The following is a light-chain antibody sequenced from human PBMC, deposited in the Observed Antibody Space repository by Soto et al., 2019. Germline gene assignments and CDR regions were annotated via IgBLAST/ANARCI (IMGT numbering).Light chain of an antibody. V-gene: IGKV1-5*03. CDR2: KAS. CDR1: QSISNW. J-gene: IGKJ1*01. CDR3: HQYNSNYPEA. Sequence: DIQVTKSPSTLPPSVGNRVTITCRASQSISNWLAWYQQKPGTAPKLLMYKASTLKSGVPSRFSGSGSGTEFTLTIISLQHHDFATYYCHQYNSNYPEAFGQGTKVDIK.